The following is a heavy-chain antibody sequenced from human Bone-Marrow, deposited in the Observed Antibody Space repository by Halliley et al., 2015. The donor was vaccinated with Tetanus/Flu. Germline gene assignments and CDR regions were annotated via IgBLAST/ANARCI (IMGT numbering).Heavy chain of an antibody. CDR3: ARLAREWLVRPNAFEI. V-gene: IGHV4-30-2*05. D-gene: IGHD3-3*01. Sequence: VYQSGSTYYNPSLESRLSMSVGTSKNEFFLRLTSVTAADSAVYFCARLAREWLVRPNAFEIWGQGMMVTVSS. J-gene: IGHJ3*02. CDR2: VYQSGST.